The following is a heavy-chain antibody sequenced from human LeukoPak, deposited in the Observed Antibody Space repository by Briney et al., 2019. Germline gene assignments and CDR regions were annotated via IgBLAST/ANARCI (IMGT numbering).Heavy chain of an antibody. D-gene: IGHD4-23*01. CDR3: ARSAYPGNSVIED. J-gene: IGHJ4*02. Sequence: GGSLRLFCAVSGITFSSYWMHWVRQAPGKGLVWVSRINSDGRSTNYADSVKGRFTISRDNAKNTLYLQMNSLRAEDTAVYYCARSAYPGNSVIEDWGRGTLVTVSS. CDR2: INSDGRST. V-gene: IGHV3-74*01. CDR1: GITFSSYW.